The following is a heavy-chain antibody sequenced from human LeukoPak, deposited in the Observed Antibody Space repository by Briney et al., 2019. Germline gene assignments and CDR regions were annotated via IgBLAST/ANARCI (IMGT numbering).Heavy chain of an antibody. CDR1: GDSVSSNSAA. V-gene: IGHV6-1*01. J-gene: IGHJ6*03. Sequence: SQTLSLTCAISGDSVSSNSAAWDWVRQSPSRGLEWLGRTYYRSKWYSEYTVYVKSRITINPDTSKNQFSLQLNSVTPEDTAVYYCVRADDGYMDVWGKGTTVTVSS. D-gene: IGHD3-3*01. CDR2: TYYRSKWYS. CDR3: VRADDGYMDV.